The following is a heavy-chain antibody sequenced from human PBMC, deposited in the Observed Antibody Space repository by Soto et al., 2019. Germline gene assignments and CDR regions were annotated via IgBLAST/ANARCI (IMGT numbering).Heavy chain of an antibody. Sequence: QVQLQESGPGLVKPSETLSLTCTVSGGSISSYYWSWIRQPPGKGLEWIGYIYYSGSTNYNPSLKSRVTISVDTSKNQFSLKLSSVTAADTAVYYCATSGGYCSGGRCYVRWFDPWGQGTLVTVSS. CDR1: GGSISSYY. V-gene: IGHV4-59*08. CDR2: IYYSGST. CDR3: ATSGGYCSGGRCYVRWFDP. J-gene: IGHJ5*02. D-gene: IGHD2-15*01.